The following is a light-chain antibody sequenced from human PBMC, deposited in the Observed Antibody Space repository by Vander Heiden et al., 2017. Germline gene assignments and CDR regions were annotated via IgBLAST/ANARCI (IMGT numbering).Light chain of an antibody. CDR3: QQDDSTPCT. CDR2: WAS. J-gene: IGKJ4*01. Sequence: DIVMTQSPDSLAVALGERATINCKSSQSVLYSSNNKNYLAWYQQKPGQPPKLLIYWASTRESGVPDRCSGSGSGTDFTLTISSLQAEDVAVYYYQQDDSTPCTFGGGTKVXIK. CDR1: QSVLYSSNNKNY. V-gene: IGKV4-1*01.